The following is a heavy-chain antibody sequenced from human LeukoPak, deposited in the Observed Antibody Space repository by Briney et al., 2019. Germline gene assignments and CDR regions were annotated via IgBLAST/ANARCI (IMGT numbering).Heavy chain of an antibody. CDR3: ARSELLWFGGVNSGFDY. CDR1: GGSFSGYY. V-gene: IGHV4-34*01. D-gene: IGHD3-10*01. J-gene: IGHJ4*02. CDR2: INHSGST. Sequence: SETLSLTCAVYGGSFSGYYWSWIRQPPGKGLEWIGEINHSGSTNYNPSLKSRVTISVDTSKNQFSLKLSSVTTADTAVYYCARSELLWFGGVNSGFDYWGQGTLVTVSS.